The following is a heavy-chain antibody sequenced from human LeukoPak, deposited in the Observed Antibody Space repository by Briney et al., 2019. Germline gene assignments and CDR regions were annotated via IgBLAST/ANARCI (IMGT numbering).Heavy chain of an antibody. CDR3: AKSGGYGLIDY. CDR2: IYYSGST. V-gene: IGHV4-39*01. Sequence: SETLSLTCTVSGGSISSSSYYWGWIRQPPGKGLEWIGNIYYSGSTYYNASLQSRVTISIDTSKNQFSLRLNSVTAADTAMYYCAKSGGYGLIDYWGQGTLVTVSS. D-gene: IGHD1-26*01. J-gene: IGHJ4*02. CDR1: GGSISSSSYY.